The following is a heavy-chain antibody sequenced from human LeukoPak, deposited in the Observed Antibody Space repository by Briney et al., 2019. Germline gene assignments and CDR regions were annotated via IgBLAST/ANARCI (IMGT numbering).Heavy chain of an antibody. V-gene: IGHV3-21*01. D-gene: IGHD3-9*01. J-gene: IGHJ4*02. CDR2: ISSRRIYI. CDR1: GFAFSDYG. Sequence: GGSLRLSCAASGFAFSDYGMNWVRQAPGKGLEWVSSISSRRIYIYYADSVQGRFTISRDNSKNSLYLQMNSLRAEDTAVYYCARGVLRYFDRYDYWGQGTLVTVSS. CDR3: ARGVLRYFDRYDY.